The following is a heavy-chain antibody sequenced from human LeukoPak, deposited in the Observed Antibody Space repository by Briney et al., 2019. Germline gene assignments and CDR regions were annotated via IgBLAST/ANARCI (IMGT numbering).Heavy chain of an antibody. V-gene: IGHV1-2*02. CDR1: GYTFNGYY. CDR2: INPNNGGT. D-gene: IGHD1-26*01. CDR3: ARVRIVGARALGY. Sequence: ASVKVSCKSSGYTFNGYYMHWVRQAPGQGLEWMGWINPNNGGTKYAQNFQGRVTMTRDTSISTAYMELDRLRSDDTAVYYCARVRIVGARALGYWGQGTLVTVSS. J-gene: IGHJ4*02.